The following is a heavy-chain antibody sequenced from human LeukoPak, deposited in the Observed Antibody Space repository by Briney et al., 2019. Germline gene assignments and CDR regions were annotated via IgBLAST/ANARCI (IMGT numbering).Heavy chain of an antibody. Sequence: GGSLRLSCAASGFAFSDYYMSWIRQAPGKGLEWVSYISGGAATIFYADSVRGRFTISRDNAKNSLYLQMNSLRAEDTAVYFCARDLNWETYRGQGTLVSVSS. D-gene: IGHD7-27*01. CDR1: GFAFSDYY. V-gene: IGHV3-11*04. CDR2: ISGGAATI. CDR3: ARDLNWETY. J-gene: IGHJ4*02.